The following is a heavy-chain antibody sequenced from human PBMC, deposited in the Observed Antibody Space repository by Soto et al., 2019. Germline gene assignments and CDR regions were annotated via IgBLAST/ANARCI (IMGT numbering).Heavy chain of an antibody. CDR3: ARAYSGYDNYGMDV. CDR2: ISSSSSYI. V-gene: IGHV3-21*01. CDR1: GFTFSSYS. Sequence: GGSLRLSCXASGFTFSSYSMNWVRQAPGKGLEWVSSISSSSSYIYYADSVKGRFTISRDNAKNSLYLQMNSLRAEDTAVYYCARAYSGYDNYGMDVWGQGTTVTVSS. J-gene: IGHJ6*02. D-gene: IGHD5-12*01.